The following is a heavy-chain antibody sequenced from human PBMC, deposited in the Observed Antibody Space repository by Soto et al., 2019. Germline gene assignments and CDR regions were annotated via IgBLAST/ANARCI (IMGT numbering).Heavy chain of an antibody. D-gene: IGHD6-13*01. J-gene: IGHJ6*02. CDR3: AASAVSYSSSWYRHYYGMDV. Sequence: QVQLQESGPGLVKPSETLSLTCTVSGGSVSSGSYYWSWIRQPPGKGLEWIGDIYYSGSTKSNPYLNSRLPTSLDPSNNHFSLKLTSVPAADTAVYYCAASAVSYSSSWYRHYYGMDVWCHGTTVTVSS. V-gene: IGHV4-61*01. CDR2: IYYSGST. CDR1: GGSVSSGSYY.